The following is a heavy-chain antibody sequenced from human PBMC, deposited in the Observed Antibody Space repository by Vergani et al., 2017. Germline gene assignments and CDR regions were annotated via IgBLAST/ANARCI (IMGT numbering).Heavy chain of an antibody. CDR2: IGSSGPYI. CDR1: GFSFGDYA. Sequence: EVQLVESGGGLVPPGRSLRLSCAASGFSFGDYAMTWVRQAPGKGLEWVAFIGSSGPYINYADSVKGRFIISRDNTNNSLFLQLRSLRAEDAAVYYCARDCTSGGCPDNYGMDVWGQGATVTVSS. V-gene: IGHV3-21*02. J-gene: IGHJ6*02. D-gene: IGHD2-8*01. CDR3: ARDCTSGGCPDNYGMDV.